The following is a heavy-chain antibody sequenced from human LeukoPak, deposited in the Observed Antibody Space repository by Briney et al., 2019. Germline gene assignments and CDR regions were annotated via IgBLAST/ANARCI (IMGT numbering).Heavy chain of an antibody. CDR3: ARDKGTEYDYVWGSYRRFDY. Sequence: ASVKVSCKASGYTFTSYYMHWVRQAPGQGLEWMGIINPSGGSTSYAQKFQGRVTMTRDMSTSTVYMELSSLRSEDTAVYYCARDKGTEYDYVWGSYRRFDYWGQGTLVTVSS. D-gene: IGHD3-16*02. CDR2: INPSGGST. J-gene: IGHJ4*02. CDR1: GYTFTSYY. V-gene: IGHV1-46*01.